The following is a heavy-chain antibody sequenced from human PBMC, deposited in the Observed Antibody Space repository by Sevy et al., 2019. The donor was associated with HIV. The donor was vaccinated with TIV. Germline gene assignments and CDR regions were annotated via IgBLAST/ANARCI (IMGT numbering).Heavy chain of an antibody. CDR3: AKEIAYYYGSGSYPTR. CDR1: GFTFSSYA. Sequence: GGSLRLSCAASGFTFSSYAMSWVRQAPGKGLEWVSAISGSGGSTYYADSVKGRFTISRDNSKNTLYLQMNSLRAEDTAVYYVAKEIAYYYGSGSYPTRWGQGTLVTVSS. V-gene: IGHV3-23*01. CDR2: ISGSGGST. J-gene: IGHJ4*02. D-gene: IGHD3-10*01.